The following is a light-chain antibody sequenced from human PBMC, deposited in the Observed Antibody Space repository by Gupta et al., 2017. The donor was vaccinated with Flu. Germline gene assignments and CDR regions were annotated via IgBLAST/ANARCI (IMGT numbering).Light chain of an antibody. CDR1: QSVTSNY. V-gene: IGKV3-20*01. J-gene: IGKJ2*01. CDR3: QQYGTSRNT. Sequence: IVLTQSPGTLSSSSGERAALSCRASQSVTSNYLAWYQQKPGQAPILLIYGASSRATGIPDRFSGSGSGTDFTLTISRLEPEDFAVYYCQQYGTSRNTFGQGTKLEIK. CDR2: GAS.